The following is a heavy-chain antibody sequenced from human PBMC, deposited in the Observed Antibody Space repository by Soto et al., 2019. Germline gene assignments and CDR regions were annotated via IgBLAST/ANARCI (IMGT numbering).Heavy chain of an antibody. D-gene: IGHD2-15*01. CDR1: GFSFNTTGVG. V-gene: IGHV2-5*02. J-gene: IGHJ4*02. CDR3: AHRAVLCSGGTCYSHPFDS. Sequence: QITLKESGPTLVKPTQTLTLTCTFSGFSFNTTGVGVGWIRQPPGRPLEWLTIIYWDDDKRYSPSLKSRLTITTDTSQDQVVLKLTNMDPVDTGTYCCAHRAVLCSGGTCYSHPFDSWGQGTLVTVSS. CDR2: IYWDDDK.